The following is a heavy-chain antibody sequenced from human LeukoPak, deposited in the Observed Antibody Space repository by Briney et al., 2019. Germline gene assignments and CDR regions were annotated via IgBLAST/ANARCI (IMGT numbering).Heavy chain of an antibody. Sequence: GGSLRLSCAASGFTFSSYWMHWVRQAPGKGLVWVSRINSDGSSTSYADSVKGRFTISRDNAKNTLYPQMNSLRAEDTAVYYCAREPQSSSWYGAMYYFDYGGQGTLVTVPS. V-gene: IGHV3-74*01. CDR1: GFTFSSYW. CDR2: INSDGSST. D-gene: IGHD6-13*01. J-gene: IGHJ4*02. CDR3: AREPQSSSWYGAMYYFDY.